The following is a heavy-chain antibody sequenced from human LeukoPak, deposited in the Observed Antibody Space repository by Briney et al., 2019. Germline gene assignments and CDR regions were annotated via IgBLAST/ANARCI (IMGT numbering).Heavy chain of an antibody. CDR2: ISGGGTTI. V-gene: IGHV3-48*02. D-gene: IGHD6-13*01. CDR1: GFTFSTYS. CDR3: ARFGFTTAGTGNDY. J-gene: IGHJ4*02. Sequence: PGGSLRLSCAASGFTFSTYSMNWVRQAPGKGLEWVSYISGGGTTIYYADSVKGRFTISRDNAKNSLYLQMNSLKDEDTAVYYCARFGFTTAGTGNDYWGQGTLVSVSS.